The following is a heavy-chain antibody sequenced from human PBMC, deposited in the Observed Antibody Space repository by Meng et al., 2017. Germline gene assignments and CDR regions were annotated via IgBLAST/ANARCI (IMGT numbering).Heavy chain of an antibody. CDR3: AREIVVVPAASYYYGMDV. CDR1: GFTFSSYD. V-gene: IGHV3-13*01. CDR2: IGTAGDT. D-gene: IGHD2-2*01. Sequence: GESLKISCAASGFTFSSYDMHWVRQATGKGLEWVSAIGTAGDTYYPGSVKGRFTISRENAKNSLYLQMNSLRAGDTAVYYCAREIVVVPAASYYYGMDVWGQGTTVTVSS. J-gene: IGHJ6*02.